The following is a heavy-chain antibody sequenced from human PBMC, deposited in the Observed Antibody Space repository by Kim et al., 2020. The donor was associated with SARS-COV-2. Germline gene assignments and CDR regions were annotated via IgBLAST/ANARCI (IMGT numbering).Heavy chain of an antibody. CDR3: ARENRAYTYGLPFDY. Sequence: SETLSLTCTVSGGSVSSGSYYWSWIRQPPGKGLEWIGYIYYSGSTNYNPSLESRVTISVSTSKNQFSLKVRSVTAADTAVYYCARENRAYTYGLPFDYWRQRTLVTVSS. J-gene: IGHJ4*02. CDR2: IYYSGST. CDR1: GGSVSSGSYY. V-gene: IGHV4-61*01. D-gene: IGHD5-18*01.